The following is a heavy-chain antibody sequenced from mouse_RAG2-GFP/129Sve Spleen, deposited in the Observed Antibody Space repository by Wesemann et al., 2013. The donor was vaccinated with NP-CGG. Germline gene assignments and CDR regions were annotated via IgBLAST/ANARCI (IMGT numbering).Heavy chain of an antibody. CDR2: NGAT. Sequence: NGATSYNQKFKGKATFTVDTSSSTAYMQFNSLTSEDSAVYYCARANGNYQAWFAYWGQGTLVTVSA. J-gene: IGHJ3*01. CDR3: ARANGNYQAWFAY. D-gene: IGHD2-1*01. V-gene: IGHV1S34*01.